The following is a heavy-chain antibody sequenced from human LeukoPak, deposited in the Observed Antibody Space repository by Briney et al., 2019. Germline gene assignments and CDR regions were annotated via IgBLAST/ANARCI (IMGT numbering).Heavy chain of an antibody. CDR2: IFYSGST. J-gene: IGHJ4*02. Sequence: SETLSLTCTVSSGSISTSNYYWGWVRQPPGKALEWIGNIFYSGSTYYSPSLKSRVTISVDTSKNQFSLKLSSVTAADTAVYYCARIEYSGPLDYWGQGTLVTVSS. V-gene: IGHV4-39*07. CDR3: ARIEYSGPLDY. CDR1: SGSISTSNYY. D-gene: IGHD1-26*01.